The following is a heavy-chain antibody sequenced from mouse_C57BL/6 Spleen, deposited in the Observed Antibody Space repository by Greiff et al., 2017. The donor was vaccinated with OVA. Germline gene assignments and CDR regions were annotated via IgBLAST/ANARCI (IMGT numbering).Heavy chain of an antibody. J-gene: IGHJ2*01. CDR3: ARPIYDGYLPLGF. Sequence: VQLQQSGPELVKPGASVKIPCKASGYTFTDYNMDWVKQSHGKSLEWIGDINPNNGGTIYNQKFKGKATLTVDKSSSTAYMELRSLTSEDTAVYYCARPIYDGYLPLGFWGQGTTLTVSS. D-gene: IGHD2-3*01. CDR1: GYTFTDYN. V-gene: IGHV1-18*01. CDR2: INPNNGGT.